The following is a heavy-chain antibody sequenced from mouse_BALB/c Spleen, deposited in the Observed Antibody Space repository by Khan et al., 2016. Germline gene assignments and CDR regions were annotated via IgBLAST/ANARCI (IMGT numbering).Heavy chain of an antibody. CDR2: INPYNGDT. D-gene: IGHD2-3*01. CDR3: ARGGYGYYAWFAY. Sequence: VQLQQSGPELLKPGASVKISCKASGYSFTGYFMNWVMQSHGKSLEWIGRINPYNGDTFYNQKFKGKATLTVDKSSTTAHMELRSLASEDSAVYYCARGGYGYYAWFAYWGQGTLVTVSA. CDR1: GYSFTGYF. V-gene: IGHV1-20*02. J-gene: IGHJ3*01.